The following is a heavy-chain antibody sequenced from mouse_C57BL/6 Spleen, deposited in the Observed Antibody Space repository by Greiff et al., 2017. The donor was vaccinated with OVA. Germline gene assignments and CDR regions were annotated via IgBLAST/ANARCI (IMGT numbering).Heavy chain of an antibody. Sequence: QVQLQQPGAELVKPGSSVKVSCKASGYTFTSYWMHWVKQRPGQGLEWIGRIHPSDSDTHYNQKFKVKATLTVDKSSSTAYMQLSSLTSEDSAVYVCACAYDLGRNCYALDYWGQGTSLTVSS. CDR2: IHPSDSDT. V-gene: IGHV1-74*01. CDR3: ACAYDLGRNCYALDY. J-gene: IGHJ4*01. D-gene: IGHD2-4*01. CDR1: GYTFTSYW.